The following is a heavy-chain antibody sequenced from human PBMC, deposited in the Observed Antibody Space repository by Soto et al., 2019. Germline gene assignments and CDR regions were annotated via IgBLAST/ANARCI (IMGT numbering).Heavy chain of an antibody. CDR3: ARAREGGYSGIDY. D-gene: IGHD3-22*01. CDR2: INHSGST. V-gene: IGHV4-34*01. Sequence: KASETLSLTCAVYGGSFSGYYWSWIRQPPGKGLEWIGEINHSGSTNYNPPLKSRVTISVDTSKNQFSLKLSSVTAADTAVYYCARAREGGYSGIDYWGQRTLVTVSS. CDR1: GGSFSGYY. J-gene: IGHJ4*02.